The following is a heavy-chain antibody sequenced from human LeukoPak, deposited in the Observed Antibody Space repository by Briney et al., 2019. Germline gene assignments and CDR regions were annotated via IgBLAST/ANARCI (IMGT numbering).Heavy chain of an antibody. CDR1: GFTFSSHA. CDR3: TKVSTTGVGGRGYFDQ. CDR2: ISDSSAGDST. Sequence: GGSLRLSCVGSGFTFSSHAMTWVRQAPGKGLEWVSFISDSSAGDSTYYADSVRGRFTISRDSSKSTLYLQMNSLRAEDTAVYYCTKVSTTGVGGRGYFDQWGQGTQVTVSS. V-gene: IGHV3-23*01. J-gene: IGHJ4*02. D-gene: IGHD1-1*01.